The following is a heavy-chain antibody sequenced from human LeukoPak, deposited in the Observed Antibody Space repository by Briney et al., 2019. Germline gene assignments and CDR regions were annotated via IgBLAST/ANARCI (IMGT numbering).Heavy chain of an antibody. Sequence: PSETLSLTCTVSGGSISSYYWSWIRQPAGKGLEWIGRIYTSGSTNYNPSLKSRVTMSVDTSKNQFSLKLSSVTAADTAVYYCARDLGCSSTSCYEGNWFDPWGQGTLVTVSS. CDR1: GGSISSYY. CDR2: IYTSGST. V-gene: IGHV4-4*07. D-gene: IGHD2-2*01. J-gene: IGHJ5*02. CDR3: ARDLGCSSTSCYEGNWFDP.